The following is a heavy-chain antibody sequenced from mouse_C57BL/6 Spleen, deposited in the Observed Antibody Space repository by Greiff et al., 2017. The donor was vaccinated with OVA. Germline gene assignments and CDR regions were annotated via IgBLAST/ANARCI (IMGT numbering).Heavy chain of an antibody. V-gene: IGHV1-82*01. CDR3: ASASYCYGSTSFAY. CDR1: GYAFSSSW. Sequence: VMLVESGPELVKPGASVKISCKASGYAFSSSWMNWVKQRPGKGLEWIGRLYPGDGDTNYHGKFKGKATLTAAKSSSTAYMQLSSLTSEDSAVYFCASASYCYGSTSFAYWGQGTLVTVSA. CDR2: LYPGDGDT. D-gene: IGHD1-1*01. J-gene: IGHJ3*01.